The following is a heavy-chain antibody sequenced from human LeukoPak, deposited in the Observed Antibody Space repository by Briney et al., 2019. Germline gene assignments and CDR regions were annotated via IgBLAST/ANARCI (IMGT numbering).Heavy chain of an antibody. D-gene: IGHD5/OR15-5a*01. CDR1: GGSFSGYY. CDR2: INHSGST. Sequence: SETLSLTCAVYGGSFSGYYWSWIRQPPGKGLEWIGEINHSGSTNYNPSLKGRVTISVDTSKNQFSLKLSSVTAADTAVYYCARSVRYFDLWGRGTLVTVSS. J-gene: IGHJ2*01. V-gene: IGHV4-34*01. CDR3: ARSVRYFDL.